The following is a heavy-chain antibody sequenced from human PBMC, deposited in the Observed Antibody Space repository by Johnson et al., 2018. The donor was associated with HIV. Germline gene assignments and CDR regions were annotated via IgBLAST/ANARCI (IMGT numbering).Heavy chain of an antibody. CDR2: IHIDGRNE. CDR3: AKVNLRYSVFTGAFDI. J-gene: IGHJ3*02. Sequence: QVQLVESGGGVVQPGGSLRLSCAASGFTFSNNGMHWFRQAPGKGLEWVTYIHIDGRNEHYADSVKGRFTISRDNSKNTLYLQMNSLRAEDTAVYYCAKVNLRYSVFTGAFDIWGQGTMVTVSS. V-gene: IGHV3-30*02. CDR1: GFTFSNNG. D-gene: IGHD1-26*01.